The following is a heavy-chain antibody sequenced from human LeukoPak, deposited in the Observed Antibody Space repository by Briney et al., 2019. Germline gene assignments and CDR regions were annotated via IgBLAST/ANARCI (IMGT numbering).Heavy chain of an antibody. CDR2: INPNSGGT. V-gene: IGHV1-2*02. Sequence: ASVKVSCKASGYTFTGYYMHWVRQAPGQGLEWMGWINPNSGGTNYAQKFQGRVTMTRDTSISTAYMELSRLRSDDTAVYYCARAQAPHYDLTTSDYWGQGTLVTVSS. D-gene: IGHD3-22*01. CDR3: ARAQAPHYDLTTSDY. CDR1: GYTFTGYY. J-gene: IGHJ4*02.